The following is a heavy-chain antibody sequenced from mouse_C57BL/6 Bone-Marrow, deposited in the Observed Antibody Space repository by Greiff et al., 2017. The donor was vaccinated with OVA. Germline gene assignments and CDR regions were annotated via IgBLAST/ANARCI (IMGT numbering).Heavy chain of an antibody. D-gene: IGHD2-2*01. CDR1: GYTFTSYW. Sequence: VQLQQSGTVLARPGASVKMSCKPSGYTFTSYWMHWVKQRPGQGLEWIGAIYPGNSDTSYNQKFKGKAKLTAVTSASTAYMELSSLTNEDSAVYYCTTMVTPYYYAMDYWGQGTSVTVSS. J-gene: IGHJ4*01. CDR3: TTMVTPYYYAMDY. V-gene: IGHV1-5*01. CDR2: IYPGNSDT.